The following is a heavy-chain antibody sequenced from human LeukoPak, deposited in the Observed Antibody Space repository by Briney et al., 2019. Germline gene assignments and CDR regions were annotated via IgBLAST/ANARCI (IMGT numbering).Heavy chain of an antibody. V-gene: IGHV3-15*07. CDR3: TTDPTYYYGSGSCTTNDY. D-gene: IGHD3-10*01. J-gene: IGHJ4*02. Sequence: GGSLRLSCAASGFTFSNAWMNWVRQAPGKGLEWVGRIKSKTDGGTTDYAAPVKGRFTISRDDSKNTLYLQMNSLKTEDTAVYYCTTDPTYYYGSGSCTTNDYWGQGTLVTVSS. CDR1: GFTFSNAW. CDR2: IKSKTDGGTT.